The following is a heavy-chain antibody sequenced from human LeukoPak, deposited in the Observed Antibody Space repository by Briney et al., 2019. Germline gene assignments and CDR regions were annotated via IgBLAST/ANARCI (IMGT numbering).Heavy chain of an antibody. CDR3: ARSSGWRDAFDF. J-gene: IGHJ3*01. Sequence: SQTLSLTCSVSGGSTSISGFCCSWIRQLPAKGLEWIGYTYNSANNYYNPSFGSRVTISTATSMNQFFLKSHSGPAADTAVYYCARSSGWRDAFDFWGRGTMVTVSS. CDR2: TYNSANN. V-gene: IGHV4-31*03. D-gene: IGHD6-19*01. CDR1: GGSTSISGFC.